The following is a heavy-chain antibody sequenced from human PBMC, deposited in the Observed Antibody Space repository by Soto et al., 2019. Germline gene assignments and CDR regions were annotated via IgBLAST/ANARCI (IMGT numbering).Heavy chain of an antibody. CDR2: IYYSGST. CDR1: GGSISSYY. V-gene: IGHV4-59*01. J-gene: IGHJ4*02. Sequence: SETLSLTCTVSGGSISSYYWSWIRQPPGKGLEWIGYIYYSGSTNYNPSLKSRVTISVDTSKNQFSLKLSSVTAADAAVYYCARETTYCSSTSCYCYFDYWGQGTLVT. CDR3: ARETTYCSSTSCYCYFDY. D-gene: IGHD2-2*01.